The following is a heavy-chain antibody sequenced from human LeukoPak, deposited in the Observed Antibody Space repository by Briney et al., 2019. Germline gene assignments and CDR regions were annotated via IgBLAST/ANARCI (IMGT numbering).Heavy chain of an antibody. CDR2: ISYDGSNK. CDR1: GFTFSSYA. CDR3: ARDHDFGGYFDY. D-gene: IGHD3-10*01. V-gene: IGHV3-30-3*01. J-gene: IGHJ4*02. Sequence: GGSLRLSCAASGFTFSSYAMHWVRQAPGKGLEWVAVISYDGSNKYYADSVKGRFTISRDNSKNTLYLQMNSLRAEDTAVYYCARDHDFGGYFDYWGQGTLVTVSS.